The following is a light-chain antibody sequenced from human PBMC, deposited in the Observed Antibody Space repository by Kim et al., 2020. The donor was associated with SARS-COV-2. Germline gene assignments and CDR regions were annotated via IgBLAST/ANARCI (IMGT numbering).Light chain of an antibody. J-gene: IGLJ3*02. V-gene: IGLV2-11*01. CDR3: CSYAGSWV. CDR1: SSDGGGYNY. Sequence: PGQAVTISGNGTSSDGGGYNYVPWYQQHPGKAPKLMIYDGSKRPSGVPDRFSGSKSGTTASLTISGLQAEDEADYYCCSYAGSWVFGGGTQLTVL. CDR2: DGS.